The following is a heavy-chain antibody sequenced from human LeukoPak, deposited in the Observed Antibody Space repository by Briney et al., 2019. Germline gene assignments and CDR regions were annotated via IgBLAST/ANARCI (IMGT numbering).Heavy chain of an antibody. CDR3: ARDLHIVVVPTTPGF. D-gene: IGHD2-2*01. V-gene: IGHV3-7*03. CDR2: IQQDGSEK. Sequence: GGSLRLSCAASGFNFSNYWMSWVRRAPGKGLEWVANIQQDGSEKYYVDSVKGRFTISRDNAKNSLYLQMNSLRAEDTAVYYCARDLHIVVVPTTPGFWGQGTLVTVSS. J-gene: IGHJ4*02. CDR1: GFNFSNYW.